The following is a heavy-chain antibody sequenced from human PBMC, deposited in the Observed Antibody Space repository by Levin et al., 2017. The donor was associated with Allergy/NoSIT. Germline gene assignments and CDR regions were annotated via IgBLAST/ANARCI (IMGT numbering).Heavy chain of an antibody. CDR2: TYYTSKWYN. Sequence: SHTLSLTCAISGDSVSRNSVAWNWVRLSPSRGLEWLGRTYYTSKWYNDYAESVKGRITINPDTSKNHFSLQLNSVTPEDTALYYCTRGSRSALDFWGQGKMVTVSS. J-gene: IGHJ3*01. CDR1: GDSVSRNSVA. V-gene: IGHV6-1*01. CDR3: TRGSRSALDF.